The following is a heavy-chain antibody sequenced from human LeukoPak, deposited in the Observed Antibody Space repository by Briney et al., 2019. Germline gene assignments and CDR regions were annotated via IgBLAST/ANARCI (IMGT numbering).Heavy chain of an antibody. V-gene: IGHV1-69*05. J-gene: IGHJ6*03. CDR3: ARVTTGDQGYYYYYYMDV. CDR2: IIPIFGTA. D-gene: IGHD1-1*01. CDR1: GGTFSSYA. Sequence: LVASVKVSCKASGGTFSSYAISWVRQAPGQGLEWMGGIIPIFGTANYAQKFQGRVTITTDESTSTAYMELSSLRSDDTAVYYCARVTTGDQGYYYYYYMDVWGKGTTVTVSS.